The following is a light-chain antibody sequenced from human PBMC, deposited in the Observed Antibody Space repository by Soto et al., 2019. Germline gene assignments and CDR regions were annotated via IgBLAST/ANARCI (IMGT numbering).Light chain of an antibody. CDR2: DAS. Sequence: EILLAQSPATLSLSPGERATLSCKASQDVSIFLAWYQQKPGQAPRLLIHDASNRATGVPARFSGSGSGRDFTLTITSLEPEDFAVYYCQQHNNWPLTFGGGTKVEIK. CDR1: QDVSIF. CDR3: QQHNNWPLT. V-gene: IGKV3-11*02. J-gene: IGKJ4*01.